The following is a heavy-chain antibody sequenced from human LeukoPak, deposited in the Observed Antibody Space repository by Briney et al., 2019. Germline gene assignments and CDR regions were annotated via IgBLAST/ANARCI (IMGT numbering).Heavy chain of an antibody. J-gene: IGHJ4*02. CDR1: GGSISSSNW. CDR2: IYHSGST. Sequence: PSETLSLTCAVSGGSISSSNWWSWVRQPPGKGLEWIGEIYHSGSTNYNPSLKSRVTISVDKSKNQFSLKLSSVTAADTAVYYCARGGRGQYSGSFDYWGQGTLVTVSS. D-gene: IGHD6-13*01. CDR3: ARGGRGQYSGSFDY. V-gene: IGHV4-4*02.